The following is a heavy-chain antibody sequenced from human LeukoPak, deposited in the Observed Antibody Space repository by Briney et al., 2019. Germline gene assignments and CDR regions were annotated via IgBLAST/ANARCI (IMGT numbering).Heavy chain of an antibody. J-gene: IGHJ6*03. CDR3: ARDTRRIAAAGRRGYYYYYMDV. Sequence: ASVKVSCKASAYTFTSYGISWVRQAPGQGLEWMGWISAYNGNTNYAQKLQGRVTMTTDTSTSTAYMELRSLRSDDTAVYYCARDTRRIAAAGRRGYYYYYMDVWGKGTTVTVSS. CDR2: ISAYNGNT. D-gene: IGHD6-13*01. CDR1: AYTFTSYG. V-gene: IGHV1-18*01.